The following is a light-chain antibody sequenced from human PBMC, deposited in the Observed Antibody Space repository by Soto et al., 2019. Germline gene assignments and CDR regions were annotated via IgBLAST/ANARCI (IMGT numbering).Light chain of an antibody. Sequence: DIQMTQSPSTLSASIGDRVTITCRASQSISSWLAWYQQEPGKAPKLLIYGVSNLESGVPSRFSGTGSETEFTLTISSLQPDDFATYYCQQYYHYWTFGQGTKVDIK. J-gene: IGKJ1*01. V-gene: IGKV1-5*01. CDR3: QQYYHYWT. CDR1: QSISSW. CDR2: GVS.